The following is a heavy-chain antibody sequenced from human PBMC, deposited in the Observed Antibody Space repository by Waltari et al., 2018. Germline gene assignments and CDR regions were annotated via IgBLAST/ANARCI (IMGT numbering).Heavy chain of an antibody. V-gene: IGHV4-34*01. CDR3: VRLEDCTGPGGNCYSGAPFAVDV. CDR1: GGSLRGFY. J-gene: IGHJ6*02. Sequence: QVHLQQWGAGLLRPSETLSLICAVYGGSLRGFYWGWIRQPPGKGLEWIGEINHSPTSHYNPSLRSRVHLSIDTSLNQFSLQLTSVTAADTGVYYCVRLEDCTGPGGNCYSGAPFAVDVWGQGTTVTVPS. D-gene: IGHD2-8*02. CDR2: INHSPTS.